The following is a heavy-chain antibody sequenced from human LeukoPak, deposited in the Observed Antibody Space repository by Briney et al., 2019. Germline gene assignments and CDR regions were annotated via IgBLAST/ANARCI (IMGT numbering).Heavy chain of an antibody. CDR1: GGSISSYY. D-gene: IGHD5-18*01. CDR2: IYYSGST. CDR3: ARHNGGYSYGYVDDYFDY. Sequence: SETLSLTCTVSGGSISSYYWSWIRQPPGKGMEWNGYIYYSGSTNSNPSLKSRVTISVGTSKNQFSLKLSSVTAADTAVYYCARHNGGYSYGYVDDYFDYWGQGTLVTVSS. J-gene: IGHJ4*02. V-gene: IGHV4-59*08.